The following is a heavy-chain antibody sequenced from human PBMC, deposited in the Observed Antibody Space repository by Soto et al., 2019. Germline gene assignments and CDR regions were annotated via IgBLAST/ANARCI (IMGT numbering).Heavy chain of an antibody. CDR1: GFTFTSNA. D-gene: IGHD1-1*01. CDR3: VKPRGPNWDVLSFYY. V-gene: IGHV3-64D*06. CDR2: IKAAGTTT. Sequence: PGGSMRLSCSVSGFTFTSNAMHWVRQAPGKGQEYVSAIKAAGTTTYYADSVKGRFTISRDNSKHTLYLQMNSLTPEDAAVYFCVKPRGPNWDVLSFYYWGQGTLVTVSS. J-gene: IGHJ4*02.